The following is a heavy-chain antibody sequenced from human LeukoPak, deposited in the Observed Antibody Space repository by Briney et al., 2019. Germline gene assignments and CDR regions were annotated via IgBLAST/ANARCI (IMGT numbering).Heavy chain of an antibody. V-gene: IGHV3-7*01. Sequence: GGSLRLSCAASGFTFTNYWMSWVRQAPGKGLELVANIKQDRSEKYYVDSVKGRFTFSRDNAKNSLYLQMDTLRAEDTAVYYCARVGKNGWDSDHWGQGTLVTVSS. D-gene: IGHD6-19*01. J-gene: IGHJ4*02. CDR1: GFTFTNYW. CDR3: ARVGKNGWDSDH. CDR2: IKQDRSEK.